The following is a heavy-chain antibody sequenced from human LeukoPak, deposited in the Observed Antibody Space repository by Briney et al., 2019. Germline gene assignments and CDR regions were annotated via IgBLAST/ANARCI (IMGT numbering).Heavy chain of an antibody. J-gene: IGHJ4*02. V-gene: IGHV3-7*01. Sequence: PGGSLRLSCAASGFTFSSYGIHWVRQAPGKGLEWVANIKQDGSAQNYVDSVKGRLTTSRDNAKNSLYLQMNSLRAEDTAVYYCARGYYDSNAQLFDYWGQGTLVTVSS. CDR1: GFTFSSYG. CDR3: ARGYYDSNAQLFDY. CDR2: IKQDGSAQ. D-gene: IGHD3-22*01.